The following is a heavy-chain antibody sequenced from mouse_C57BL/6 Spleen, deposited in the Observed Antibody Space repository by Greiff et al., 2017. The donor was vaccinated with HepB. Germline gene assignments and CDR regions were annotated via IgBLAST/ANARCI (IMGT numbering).Heavy chain of an antibody. D-gene: IGHD2-3*01. CDR1: GFSFNTYA. J-gene: IGHJ3*01. Sequence: EVQLVESGGGLVQPKGSLKLSCAASGFSFNTYAMNWVRQAPGQGLEWVARIRSKSNNYATYYADSVKDRFTIYRDDSESMLYLQMNNLKTEDTAMYYCVRPDGYSAWFAYWGQGTLVTVSA. CDR2: IRSKSNNYAT. V-gene: IGHV10-1*01. CDR3: VRPDGYSAWFAY.